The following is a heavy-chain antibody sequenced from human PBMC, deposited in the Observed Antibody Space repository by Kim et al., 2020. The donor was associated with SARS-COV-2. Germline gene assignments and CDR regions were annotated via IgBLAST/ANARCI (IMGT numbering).Heavy chain of an antibody. J-gene: IGHJ4*02. V-gene: IGHV1-2*02. CDR3: ARDPAYYYDSSGQDY. D-gene: IGHD3-22*01. Sequence: AQKFKGRVTMTRDTSLSTAYMELSRLRSDDTAVYYCARDPAYYYDSSGQDYWGQGTLVTVSS.